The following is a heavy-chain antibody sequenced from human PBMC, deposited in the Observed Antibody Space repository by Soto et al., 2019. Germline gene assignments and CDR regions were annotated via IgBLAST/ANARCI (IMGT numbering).Heavy chain of an antibody. CDR2: IWYDGSIK. V-gene: IGHV3-33*01. Sequence: GGSLRLSCAASGFSFREYGLHWVRQAAGKGLEWVAGIWYDGSIKTYEESVKGRFTISRDNARNMLFLEMNSLRPEDTAVYYCARADCGGQCPCDYWGEGTLVTVSS. D-gene: IGHD2-21*01. J-gene: IGHJ4*02. CDR3: ARADCGGQCPCDY. CDR1: GFSFREYG.